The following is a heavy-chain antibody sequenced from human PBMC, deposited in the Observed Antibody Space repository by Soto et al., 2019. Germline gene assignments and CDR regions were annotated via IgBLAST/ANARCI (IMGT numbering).Heavy chain of an antibody. J-gene: IGHJ4*02. Sequence: GGSLRLSCAASGFTFSSYSMNWVRQAPGKGLEWVSSISSSSSYIYYADSVKGRFTISRDNAKNSLYLQMNSLRAEDTAVYYCARGGVPSYDILTGYYRGGFDYWGQGTLVTVSS. D-gene: IGHD3-9*01. CDR1: GFTFSSYS. CDR3: ARGGVPSYDILTGYYRGGFDY. CDR2: ISSSSSYI. V-gene: IGHV3-21*01.